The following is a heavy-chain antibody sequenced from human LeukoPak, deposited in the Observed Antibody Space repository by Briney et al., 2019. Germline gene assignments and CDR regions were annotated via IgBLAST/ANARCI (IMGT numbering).Heavy chain of an antibody. J-gene: IGHJ4*02. CDR3: ARGFSH. V-gene: IGHV4-59*01. CDR2: IYYTGST. Sequence: PSETLSLTCTVSGGSINSYYWSWIRQPPGKGLEWIGYIYYTGSTNYNPSLKSRVTISVDTSKNQFSLNLSSVTAADTAVYYCARGFSHWGQGTLVTVSS. CDR1: GGSINSYY.